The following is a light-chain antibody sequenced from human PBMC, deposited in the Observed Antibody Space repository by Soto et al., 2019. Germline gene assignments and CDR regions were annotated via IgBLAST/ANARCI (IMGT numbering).Light chain of an antibody. Sequence: QTVVTQEPSFSVSRGRTVTLTCGLTYGSVSTNYYASWYQQTPGQAPRTLIYSTHTRSSGVPDRFSGSILGGKAALTITGAQADDESDYYCVLYLGSGIWVFGGGTKLTVL. J-gene: IGLJ3*02. CDR2: STH. CDR3: VLYLGSGIWV. CDR1: YGSVSTNYY. V-gene: IGLV8-61*01.